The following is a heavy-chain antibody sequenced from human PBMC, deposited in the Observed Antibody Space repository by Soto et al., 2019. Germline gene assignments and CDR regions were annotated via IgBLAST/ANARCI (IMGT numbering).Heavy chain of an antibody. J-gene: IGHJ6*02. Sequence: PGGSLRLSCAASGFTVSSNYMSWVRQAPGKGLEWVSVIYSGGSTYYADSVKGRLTISRDNSKNTLYHQMNSLRAEDTAVYYCARQSTVYYYYGMDVWGQGTTVTVSS. D-gene: IGHD2-2*01. V-gene: IGHV3-66*04. CDR3: ARQSTVYYYYGMDV. CDR2: IYSGGST. CDR1: GFTVSSNY.